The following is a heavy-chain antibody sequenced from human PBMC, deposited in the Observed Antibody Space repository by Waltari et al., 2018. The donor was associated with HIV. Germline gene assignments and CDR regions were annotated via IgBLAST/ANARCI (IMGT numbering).Heavy chain of an antibody. Sequence: EVQLVESGGGLVKPGGSLRLSCAASGFNFSNYNMNWVRQAPGKGLEWVSSISGSSSTYMYDGDSLKGRFTVARDNAKSSLYLQMDNLRAEDTAVYYGARGVRVRGTQHAANWGQGTLVTVSS. J-gene: IGHJ4*02. CDR2: ISGSSSTYM. CDR3: ARGVRVRGTQHAAN. V-gene: IGHV3-21*02. D-gene: IGHD3-10*01. CDR1: GFNFSNYN.